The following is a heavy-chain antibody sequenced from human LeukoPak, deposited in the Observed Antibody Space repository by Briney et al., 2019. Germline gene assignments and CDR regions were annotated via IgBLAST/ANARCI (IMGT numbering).Heavy chain of an antibody. D-gene: IGHD3-9*01. J-gene: IGHJ6*02. CDR3: ATEPVLRYFGWSLGASGMDV. Sequence: SETLSLTCTVSGGSISSSSYYWGWIRQPPGKGLEWIGSIYYSGSTYYDPSLKSRVTISVDTSKNQFSLKLSSVTAADTAVYYCATEPVLRYFGWSLGASGMDVWGQGTTVTVSS. CDR1: GGSISSSSYY. V-gene: IGHV4-39*01. CDR2: IYYSGST.